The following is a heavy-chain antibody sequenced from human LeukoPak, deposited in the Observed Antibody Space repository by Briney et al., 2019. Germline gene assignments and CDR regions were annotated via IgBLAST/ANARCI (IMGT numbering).Heavy chain of an antibody. CDR1: GYGFTNYW. V-gene: IGHV5-51*01. J-gene: IGHJ3*02. D-gene: IGHD6-6*01. Sequence: GESLKISCKGSGYGFTNYWIAWVRQMPRKGLDWMGIIYPDDSDTRYSPSFQGQVTISGDKSISTAYLQWSSLKASDTAVYYCARSRAADAFDIWGQGTMVTVSS. CDR2: IYPDDSDT. CDR3: ARSRAADAFDI.